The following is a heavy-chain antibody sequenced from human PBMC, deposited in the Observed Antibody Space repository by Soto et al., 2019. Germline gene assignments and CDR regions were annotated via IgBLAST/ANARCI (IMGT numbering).Heavy chain of an antibody. V-gene: IGHV4-31*03. Sequence: QVLLQESGPGLMKPSQTLSLTCTVSGLTISSASYYWSWIRQHPGKGLEWVGNIYYNGSTYYSPFLKSRLTLCVDTSKNQCSLRLASVTAADTAVYYCARYRISGSWSKFDYWAQGTLVTVSS. CDR2: IYYNGST. CDR1: GLTISSASYY. CDR3: ARYRISGSWSKFDY. D-gene: IGHD6-13*01. J-gene: IGHJ4*02.